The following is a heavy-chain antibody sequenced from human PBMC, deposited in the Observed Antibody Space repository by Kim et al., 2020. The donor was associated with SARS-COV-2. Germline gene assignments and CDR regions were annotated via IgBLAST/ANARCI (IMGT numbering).Heavy chain of an antibody. J-gene: IGHJ4*02. D-gene: IGHD6-6*01. Sequence: YYADSVKGRFTISRDNSKNTLYLQMNSLRAEDTAVYYCARGYYSSSEIDYWGQGTLVTVSS. V-gene: IGHV3-33*01. CDR3: ARGYYSSSEIDY.